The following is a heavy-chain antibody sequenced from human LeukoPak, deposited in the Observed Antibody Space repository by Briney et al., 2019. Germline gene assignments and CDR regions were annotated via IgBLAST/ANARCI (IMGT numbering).Heavy chain of an antibody. Sequence: ASVKVSCKASGYTFTGYYMHWVRQAPGQGLEWMGWNNPNSGGTNYAQKFQGRATMTRDTSISTAYMELSRLRSDDTAVYYCAREYCSSTSCYIEEDYWGQGTLVTVSS. V-gene: IGHV1-2*02. CDR3: AREYCSSTSCYIEEDY. D-gene: IGHD2-2*02. J-gene: IGHJ4*02. CDR1: GYTFTGYY. CDR2: NNPNSGGT.